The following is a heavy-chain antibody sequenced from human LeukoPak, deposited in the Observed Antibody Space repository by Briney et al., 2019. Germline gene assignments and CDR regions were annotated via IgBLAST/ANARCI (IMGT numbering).Heavy chain of an antibody. CDR2: ISSSGRKI. CDR3: ARGPRDPAEYCSRCTCAPTYEV. V-gene: IGHV3-48*03. D-gene: IGHD2-15*01. CDR1: GFIFSDYE. Sequence: QPGGSLRLSCAASGFIFSDYEMNWVRQAPGKGLGWVSYISSSGRKIYYADSVKGRFTISRDNAKNSLYLQMNSLRADDTAIYYCARGPRDPAEYCSRCTCAPTYEVWGQGTLVTVSS. J-gene: IGHJ4*02.